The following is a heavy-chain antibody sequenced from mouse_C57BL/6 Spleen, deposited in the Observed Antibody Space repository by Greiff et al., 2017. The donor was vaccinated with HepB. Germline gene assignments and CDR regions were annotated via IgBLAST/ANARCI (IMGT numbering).Heavy chain of an antibody. CDR3: ARILSYYYGSSHYWYFDV. J-gene: IGHJ1*03. D-gene: IGHD1-1*01. V-gene: IGHV5-4*03. Sequence: EVKLVESGGGLVKPGGSLKLSCAASGFTFSSYAMSWVRQTPEKRLEWVATISDGGSYTYYPDNVKGRFTISRDNAKNNLYLQMSHLKSEDTAMYYCARILSYYYGSSHYWYFDVWGTGTTVTVSS. CDR1: GFTFSSYA. CDR2: ISDGGSYT.